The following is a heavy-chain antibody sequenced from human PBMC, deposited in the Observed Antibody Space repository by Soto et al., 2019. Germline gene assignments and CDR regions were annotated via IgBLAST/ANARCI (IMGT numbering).Heavy chain of an antibody. J-gene: IGHJ3*02. CDR2: INPTSRYV. Sequence: EVRLLESGGGLVNPGGSLRLSCATSGFTFSSYSMDWVRQAPGKGLEWVSSINPTSRYVFYADSVRGRFTISRDYAENSLHLQMNGLRGEDTAVYYCARHETRLTGEGFDIWGRGTVVTVSS. CDR1: GFTFSSYS. D-gene: IGHD7-27*01. V-gene: IGHV3-21*01. CDR3: ARHETRLTGEGFDI.